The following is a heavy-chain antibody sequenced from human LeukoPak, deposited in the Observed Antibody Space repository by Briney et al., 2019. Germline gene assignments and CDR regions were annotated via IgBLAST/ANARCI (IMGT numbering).Heavy chain of an antibody. V-gene: IGHV3-23*01. Sequence: PGGSLRLSCAASGFTFSSYAMSWVRQAPGKRLEWVSAISGSGGSTYYADSVKGRFTISRDNSKNTLYLQMNSLRAEDTAVYYCAKDLKDASSWSDAFDIWGQGTMVTVSS. CDR1: GFTFSSYA. D-gene: IGHD6-6*01. CDR3: AKDLKDASSWSDAFDI. CDR2: ISGSGGST. J-gene: IGHJ3*02.